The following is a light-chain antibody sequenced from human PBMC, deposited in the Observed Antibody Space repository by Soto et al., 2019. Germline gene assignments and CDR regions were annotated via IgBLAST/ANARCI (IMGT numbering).Light chain of an antibody. CDR2: DVS. J-gene: IGLJ2*01. V-gene: IGLV2-14*01. CDR1: SSDVGGYNY. CDR3: SSYTSSRGVV. Sequence: QSVLTQPASVSGSPGQSITISCTGTSSDVGGYNYVSWYQQHPGKAPKLMIYDVSNRPSGVSNRFSGSKSGNTASLTISGLQAEDEADYYCSSYTSSRGVVFGGGTKVTV.